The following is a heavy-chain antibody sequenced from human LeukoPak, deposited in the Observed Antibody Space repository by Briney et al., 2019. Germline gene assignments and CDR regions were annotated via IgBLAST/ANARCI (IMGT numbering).Heavy chain of an antibody. CDR2: PSKSGNT. CDR3: ARARYVNSFYAFDI. Sequence: TSETLSLTCTVSGGSISSGDYYWSWIRLPPGKGLEWIGYPSKSGNTNYSPSLKSRVTIFGDTSKNQFFLKLSSVTAADTAVYYCARARYVNSFYAFDIWGQGTLVTVSS. V-gene: IGHV4-61*08. J-gene: IGHJ3*02. D-gene: IGHD3-9*01. CDR1: GGSISSGDYY.